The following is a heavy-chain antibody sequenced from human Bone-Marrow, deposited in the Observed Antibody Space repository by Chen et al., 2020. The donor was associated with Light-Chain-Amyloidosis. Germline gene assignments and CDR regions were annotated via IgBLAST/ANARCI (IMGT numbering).Heavy chain of an antibody. CDR2: IYTSGST. J-gene: IGHJ3*02. CDR1: GGSISSYY. V-gene: IGHV4-4*07. Sequence: QVQLQESGPGLVKPSETLSLTCTVSGGSISSYYWSWIRQPAGKGLEWLGRIYTSGSTNYNPSLKSLVTMSVDTSKNQFSLKLSSVTAADAAVYYCARGDYYDSSGYYYDAFDIWGQGTMVTVSS. CDR3: ARGDYYDSSGYYYDAFDI. D-gene: IGHD3-22*01.